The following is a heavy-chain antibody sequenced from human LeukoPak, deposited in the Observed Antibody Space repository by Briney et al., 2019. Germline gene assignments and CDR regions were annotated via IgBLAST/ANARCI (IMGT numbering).Heavy chain of an antibody. D-gene: IGHD1-26*01. CDR3: ARVGSGATGDPFDY. Sequence: GGSLRLSCAASGFTVSSNYMSWVRQAPGKGLEWVSVIYSGGSTYYADSVKGRFTISRDNSKNTLYLQMNSLRAEDTAVYYCARVGSGATGDPFDYWGQGTLVTVSS. CDR2: IYSGGST. J-gene: IGHJ4*02. V-gene: IGHV3-53*01. CDR1: GFTVSSNY.